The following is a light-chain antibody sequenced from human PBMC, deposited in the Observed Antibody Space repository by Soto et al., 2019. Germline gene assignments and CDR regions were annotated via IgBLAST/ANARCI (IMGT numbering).Light chain of an antibody. J-gene: IGLJ3*02. Sequence: SALTQPASVSGSPGQSITISCTGTSSDVGGYNYVSWFQHHPGKAPKLIIYDVSNRPSGVSNRFSGSKSGSTASLTISGLQADDEADYYCNSYTSGSTWVFGGGTKLTVL. V-gene: IGLV2-14*03. CDR3: NSYTSGSTWV. CDR2: DVS. CDR1: SSDVGGYNY.